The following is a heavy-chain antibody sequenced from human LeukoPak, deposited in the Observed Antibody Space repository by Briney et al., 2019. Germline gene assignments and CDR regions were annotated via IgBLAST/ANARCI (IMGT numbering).Heavy chain of an antibody. D-gene: IGHD3-10*01. J-gene: IGHJ4*02. V-gene: IGHV4-39*01. CDR3: ARQSSHYYGSGTFRHFDY. CDR1: GGSISSGDYY. Sequence: SETLSLTCTVSGGSISSGDYYWGWIRQSPGKGLEWIANIFYSGSTHYNPSLKSRVSISVDTSKNQFSLKLSSVTAADTAIYYCARQSSHYYGSGTFRHFDYWGQGTLVSVSS. CDR2: IFYSGST.